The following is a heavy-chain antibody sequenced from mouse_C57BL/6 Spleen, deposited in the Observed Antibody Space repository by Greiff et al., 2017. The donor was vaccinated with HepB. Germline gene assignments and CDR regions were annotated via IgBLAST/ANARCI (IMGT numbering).Heavy chain of an antibody. V-gene: IGHV5-17*01. CDR3: ARTTLYDYDFAY. D-gene: IGHD2-4*01. J-gene: IGHJ3*01. Sequence: EVNLVESGGGLVKPGGSLKLSCAASGFTFSDYGMHWVRQAPEKGLEWVAYISSGSSTIYYADTVKGRFTISRDNAKNTLFLQMTSLRSEDTAMYYCARTTLYDYDFAYWGQGTLVTVSA. CDR1: GFTFSDYG. CDR2: ISSGSSTI.